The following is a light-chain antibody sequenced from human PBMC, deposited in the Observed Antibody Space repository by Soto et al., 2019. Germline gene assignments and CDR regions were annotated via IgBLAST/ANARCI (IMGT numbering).Light chain of an antibody. J-gene: IGLJ1*01. CDR1: QRDIGSYNH. Sequence: QSVVPQPPSVSWFACQSITISRIGNQRDIGSYNHVAWYQQFPGKSPKLIIYAVSDRPPGVSDRFSGSKSGITASLTISGLQTEDEADYYCISYTDRQSYLFGTGTKVTVL. CDR3: ISYTDRQSYL. CDR2: AVS. V-gene: IGLV2-14*03.